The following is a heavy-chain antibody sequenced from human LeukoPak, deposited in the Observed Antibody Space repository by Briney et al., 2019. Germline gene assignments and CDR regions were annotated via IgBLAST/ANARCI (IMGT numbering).Heavy chain of an antibody. V-gene: IGHV1-69*13. CDR1: GGTFSSYA. Sequence: SVKVSCKASGGTFSSYAISWVRQAPGQGLEWMGGIIPIFGAANYAQKFQGRVTITADESTSTAYMELRSLRSDDTAVYYCARGYCSGGSCYPFDYWGQGTLVTVSS. CDR3: ARGYCSGGSCYPFDY. CDR2: IIPIFGAA. D-gene: IGHD2-15*01. J-gene: IGHJ4*02.